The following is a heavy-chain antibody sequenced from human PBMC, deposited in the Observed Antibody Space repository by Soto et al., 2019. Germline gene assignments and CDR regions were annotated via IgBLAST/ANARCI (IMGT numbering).Heavy chain of an antibody. CDR2: IYSGGNT. CDR1: GFTVSSDN. Sequence: VGSLRLSCTASGFTVSSDNMSWVRQAPGKGLQWVSVIYSGGNTYFTDSVKDRFTISRDNSKNTVSLQMNRLRADDTAVYFCATVSIAGCSTTSCLNWYFNLWGRGTLVTVSS. V-gene: IGHV3-53*01. CDR3: ATVSIAGCSTTSCLNWYFNL. D-gene: IGHD2-2*01. J-gene: IGHJ2*01.